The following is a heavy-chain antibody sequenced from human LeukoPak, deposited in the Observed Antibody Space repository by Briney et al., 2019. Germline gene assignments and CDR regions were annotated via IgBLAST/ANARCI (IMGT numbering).Heavy chain of an antibody. CDR3: ARGHYDSSGYYCFDY. D-gene: IGHD3-22*01. CDR2: IYTSGST. J-gene: IGHJ4*02. Sequence: SETLSLTCTVSGGSISSYYWSWIRQPAGKGLEWIGRIYTSGSTNYNPSLKSRVTMSVDTSKNQFSLKLSSVTAADTAVYYCARGHYDSSGYYCFDYWGQGTLVTVPS. CDR1: GGSISSYY. V-gene: IGHV4-4*07.